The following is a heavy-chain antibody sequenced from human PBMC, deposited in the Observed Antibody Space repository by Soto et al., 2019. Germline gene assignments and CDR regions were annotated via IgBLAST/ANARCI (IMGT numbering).Heavy chain of an antibody. Sequence: EVQLVESGGGLVQPGGSLRLSCAASGFTVSSNYMSWVRQAPGKGLEWVSVVYIGGNTYYAESVEDRFTISGDKFQNMLHLQMSGLGAEDTAVYCCAGSVVGGFDYWGQGTLVTVSS. D-gene: IGHD2-15*01. J-gene: IGHJ4*02. V-gene: IGHV3-66*01. CDR3: AGSVVGGFDY. CDR2: VYIGGNT. CDR1: GFTVSSNY.